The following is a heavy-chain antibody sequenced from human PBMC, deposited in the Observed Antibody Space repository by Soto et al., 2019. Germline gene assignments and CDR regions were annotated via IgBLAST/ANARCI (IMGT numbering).Heavy chain of an antibody. CDR2: IYLDGITT. CDR3: ARGGAMRVDY. Sequence: EVQLVESGGGVVQPGGSLRLSCTASGFTFNTHWMHWVRQAPGKGLMWVSRIYLDGITTNYAHSVKGRLNVSRDNAKTTVDLHVNTLRAGDTAVYYCARGGAMRVDYWGQATLVTVSS. J-gene: IGHJ4*02. V-gene: IGHV3-74*01. CDR1: GFTFNTHW.